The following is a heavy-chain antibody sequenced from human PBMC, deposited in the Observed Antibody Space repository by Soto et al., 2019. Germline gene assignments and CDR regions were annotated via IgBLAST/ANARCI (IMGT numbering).Heavy chain of an antibody. CDR3: ATGYYYYYMDV. V-gene: IGHV4-59*01. CDR2: IYYSGNT. CDR1: GGSISGYY. J-gene: IGHJ6*03. Sequence: SETLSLTCSVSGGSISGYYWSWIRQSPGKGLEWIGYIYYSGNTNYNPSLKSRVTISVDKSQNQFSLKLTSMTAADTAVYYCATGYYYYYMDVWGKGTTVTVSS.